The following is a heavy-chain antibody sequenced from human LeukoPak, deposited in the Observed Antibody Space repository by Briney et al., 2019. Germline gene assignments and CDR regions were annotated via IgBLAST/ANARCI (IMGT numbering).Heavy chain of an antibody. CDR3: AKVSIAVAGTGYFDY. D-gene: IGHD6-19*01. CDR1: GFKFSSYS. Sequence: GGSLRLSCAASGFKFSSYSMKWVRQAPGKGLEWVSFISSSSSYIYYADSVKGRFTISRDNARNSLYLQMNSLRAEDTAVYYCAKVSIAVAGTGYFDYWGQGTLVTVSS. V-gene: IGHV3-21*01. J-gene: IGHJ4*02. CDR2: ISSSSSYI.